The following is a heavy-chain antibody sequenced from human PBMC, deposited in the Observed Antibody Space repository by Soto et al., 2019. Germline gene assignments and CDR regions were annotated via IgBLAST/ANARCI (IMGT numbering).Heavy chain of an antibody. Sequence: GESLKISCKGSGYSFAGYWITWVRQKPGKGLEWMGRIVPRDSQTYYSPSFQGQVTISADKSISTAYLQWSSLKASDSAMYFCARRRGYSSSSNYFHYGLDVWGQGTTVTVSS. CDR3: ARRRGYSSSSNYFHYGLDV. D-gene: IGHD6-6*01. J-gene: IGHJ6*02. CDR2: IVPRDSQT. CDR1: GYSFAGYW. V-gene: IGHV5-10-1*04.